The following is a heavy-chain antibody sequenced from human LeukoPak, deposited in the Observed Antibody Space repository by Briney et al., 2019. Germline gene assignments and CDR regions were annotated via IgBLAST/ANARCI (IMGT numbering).Heavy chain of an antibody. CDR3: VRLWFGELAGIDS. CDR2: IYPDDSDT. J-gene: IGHJ4*02. CDR1: GYRFNAYW. Sequence: GESLKISCKGSGYRFNAYWIAWVRQMPGKGLEWMGIIYPDDSDTRYSPSFQGQVTISADKSVRTAYLQWSSLKASDTAMYFCVRLWFGELAGIDSWGQGTLVTVSS. D-gene: IGHD3-10*01. V-gene: IGHV5-51*03.